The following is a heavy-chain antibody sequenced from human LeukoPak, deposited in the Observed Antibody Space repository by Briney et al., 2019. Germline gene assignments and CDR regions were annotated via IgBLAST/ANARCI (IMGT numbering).Heavy chain of an antibody. CDR2: ISAYNGNT. V-gene: IGHV1-18*01. J-gene: IGHJ6*02. Sequence: ASVKVSCKASGYTFTSYGISWVRQAPGQGLEWMGWISAYNGNTNYAQKLQGRVTMTTDTSTSTAYMELRSLRSEDTAVYYRATGDYYYYGMDVWGQGTTVTVSS. D-gene: IGHD1-14*01. CDR3: ATGDYYYYGMDV. CDR1: GYTFTSYG.